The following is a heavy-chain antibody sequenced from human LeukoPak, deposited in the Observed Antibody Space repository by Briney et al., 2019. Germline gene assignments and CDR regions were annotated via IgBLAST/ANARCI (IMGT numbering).Heavy chain of an antibody. D-gene: IGHD6-13*01. CDR1: GFTFSSHA. CDR3: AKALSSSWYGSQFDY. V-gene: IGHV3-23*01. J-gene: IGHJ4*02. CDR2: ISGNGGTT. Sequence: SGGSLRLSCEASGFTFSSHAMTWVRQAPGKGLEWVSGISGNGGTTYYADSVKGRFTISRDNSKNTLYLQMNSLRAEDTAVYYCAKALSSSWYGSQFDYWGQGTLVTVSS.